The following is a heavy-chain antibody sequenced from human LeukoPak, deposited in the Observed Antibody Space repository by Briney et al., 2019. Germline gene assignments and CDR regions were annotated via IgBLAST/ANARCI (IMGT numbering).Heavy chain of an antibody. J-gene: IGHJ4*02. CDR3: AKDPRTGAVSGIFYFDY. CDR1: GFSFSNYI. Sequence: SGGTLRLSCAASGFSFSNYILTWVRQAPGKGLEWVAVIVYDGSEKYYKESVKGRFTISRDNSKNTLYLQMDSLRPEDTAVYYCAKDPRTGAVSGIFYFDYWGQGTLLTVSS. D-gene: IGHD6-19*01. CDR2: IVYDGSEK. V-gene: IGHV3-30*18.